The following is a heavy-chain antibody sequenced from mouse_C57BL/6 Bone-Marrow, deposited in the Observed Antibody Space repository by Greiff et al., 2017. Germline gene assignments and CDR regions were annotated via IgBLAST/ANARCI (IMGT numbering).Heavy chain of an antibody. CDR2: IYPSDSET. J-gene: IGHJ2*01. D-gene: IGHD6-1*01. V-gene: IGHV1-61*01. CDR3: ARGSSACFDD. Sequence: QVQLQQPGAELVRPGSSVKLSCTASGYTFTSYWMAWVQQRPGQGLEWIGYIYPSDSETNYNQKFKDQATLTVNKYSRTAYMLLSGLTSEDSAVYYCARGSSACFDDWGQGTTLTVSS. CDR1: GYTFTSYW.